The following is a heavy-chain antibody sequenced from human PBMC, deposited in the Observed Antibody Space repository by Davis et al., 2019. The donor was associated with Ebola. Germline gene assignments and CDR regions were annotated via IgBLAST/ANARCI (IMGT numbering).Heavy chain of an antibody. D-gene: IGHD1-14*01. CDR3: ARLHRDYYYMDV. CDR2: IYPGDSDT. V-gene: IGHV5-51*01. Sequence: PGGSLRLSCKGSGYSFTSYWIGWVRQMPGKGLEWMGIIYPGDSDTRYSPSFQGQVTISADKSISTAYLQWGSLKASDTAMYYCARLHRDYYYMDVWGKGTTVTVSS. CDR1: GYSFTSYW. J-gene: IGHJ6*03.